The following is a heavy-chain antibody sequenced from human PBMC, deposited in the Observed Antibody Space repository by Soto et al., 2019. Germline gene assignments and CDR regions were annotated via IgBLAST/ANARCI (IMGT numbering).Heavy chain of an antibody. V-gene: IGHV1-3*01. CDR1: GNTI. CDR3: AGETPRSLSQGLVTYYYYVMDV. J-gene: IGHJ6*02. D-gene: IGHD2-15*01. Sequence: ASVKVSCKTSGNTIHWVRQAPGQGLEWMGRINVGNGKTKYSEKFQGRVTFTRDSSASTAYLELSSLRSEDSAVYYCAGETPRSLSQGLVTYYYYVMDVWGQGTTVTVSS. CDR2: INVGNGKT.